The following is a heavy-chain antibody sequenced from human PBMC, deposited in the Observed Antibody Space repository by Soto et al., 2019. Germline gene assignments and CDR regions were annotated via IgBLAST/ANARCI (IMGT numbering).Heavy chain of an antibody. CDR2: INQSGST. Sequence: QVQLQQWGAGLLKPSETLSLTCAVYGGSFSGYYWSWIRQPPGKGLEWIGEINQSGSTNYNPSLKSRVTISVDTSKNQFSLQLSSVTAADTAVYYCARGTDYDILTGYWVFDYWGQGTLVTVSS. CDR1: GGSFSGYY. V-gene: IGHV4-34*01. CDR3: ARGTDYDILTGYWVFDY. D-gene: IGHD3-9*01. J-gene: IGHJ4*02.